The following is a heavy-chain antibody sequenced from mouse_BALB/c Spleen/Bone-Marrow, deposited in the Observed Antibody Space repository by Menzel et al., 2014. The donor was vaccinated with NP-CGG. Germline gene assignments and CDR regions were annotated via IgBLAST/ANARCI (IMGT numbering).Heavy chain of an antibody. CDR1: GFTFSSYA. CDR2: ISSGGSYT. D-gene: IGHD2-4*01. J-gene: IGHJ2*01. Sequence: EVMLVESGGGLVKPGGSLKLSCAASGFTFSSYAMSWVRQTPEKRQEWVATISSGGSYTYYPDSVKGRFTIPRDNAKNTLYLQMSSLRSEDTAMYYCARHGITRLLDYWGQGTTLTVSS. CDR3: ARHGITRLLDY. V-gene: IGHV5-9-1*01.